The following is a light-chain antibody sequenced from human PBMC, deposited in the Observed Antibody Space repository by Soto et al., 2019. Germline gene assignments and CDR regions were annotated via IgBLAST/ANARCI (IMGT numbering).Light chain of an antibody. CDR1: SSDVCGYNY. J-gene: IGLJ1*01. CDR3: SSYTSSSMEV. CDR2: DVS. V-gene: IGLV2-14*01. Sequence: QSALTQPASVSGSPGQSITISCTGTSSDVCGYNYVSWYQQHPGKAPKLMIYDVSNRPSGVSNRFSGSKSGNTASLTISGLQAEDEADYYCSSYTSSSMEVFGTGTKLTVL.